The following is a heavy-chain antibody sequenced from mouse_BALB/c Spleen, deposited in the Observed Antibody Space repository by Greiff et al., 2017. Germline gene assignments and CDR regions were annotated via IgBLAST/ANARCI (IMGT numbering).Heavy chain of an antibody. V-gene: IGHV5-4*02. CDR3: ARTGVSHWYFDV. Sequence: EVKVVESGGGLVKPGGSLKLSCAASGFTFSDYYMYWVRQTPEKRLEWVATISDGGSYTYYPDSVKGRFTISRDNAKNNLYLQMSSLKSEDTAMYYCARTGVSHWYFDVWGAGTTVTVSS. CDR1: GFTFSDYY. J-gene: IGHJ1*01. CDR2: ISDGGSYT.